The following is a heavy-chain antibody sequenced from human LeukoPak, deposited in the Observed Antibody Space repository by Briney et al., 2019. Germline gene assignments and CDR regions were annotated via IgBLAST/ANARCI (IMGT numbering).Heavy chain of an antibody. CDR2: ISYDGSNK. CDR1: GFTLRSQG. Sequence: GGSLRLSCAASGFTLRSQGMHWVRQAPGKGLEWVAVISYDGSNKYHADSVKGRFTISRDNSKNTLYLQMNSLRVEDTAVYYCAKVGGPNDYWGQGTLVTVSS. D-gene: IGHD3-16*01. V-gene: IGHV3-30*18. CDR3: AKVGGPNDY. J-gene: IGHJ4*02.